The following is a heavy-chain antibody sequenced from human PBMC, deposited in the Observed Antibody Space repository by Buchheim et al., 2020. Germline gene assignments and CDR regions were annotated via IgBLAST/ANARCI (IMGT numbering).Heavy chain of an antibody. D-gene: IGHD2/OR15-2a*01. CDR1: GVSMKNYY. Sequence: QVQLQQWGAGLLKPSETLSLTCNVSGVSMKNYYWSWIRQPPGKGLEWIGYMYSSGGSNYNPSLNGRATISIDTSKSQFSLILKSISAADTAMYYCARVGTTWAYFDYWGQGT. V-gene: IGHV4-59*01. CDR2: MYSSGGS. CDR3: ARVGTTWAYFDY. J-gene: IGHJ4*02.